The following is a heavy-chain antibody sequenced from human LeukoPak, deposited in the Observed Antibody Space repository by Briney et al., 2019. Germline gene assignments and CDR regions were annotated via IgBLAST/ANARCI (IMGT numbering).Heavy chain of an antibody. CDR1: GGSISSYY. V-gene: IGHV4-59*04. Sequence: PSETLSLTCTVSGGSISSYYWSWIRQPPGKGLEWIGYIYYSGSTYYNPSLKSRVTISVDTSKNQFSLKLSSVTAADTAVYYCARQDPDDVVATVHFDYWGQGTLVTVSS. CDR2: IYYSGST. CDR3: ARQDPDDVVATVHFDY. J-gene: IGHJ4*02. D-gene: IGHD5-12*01.